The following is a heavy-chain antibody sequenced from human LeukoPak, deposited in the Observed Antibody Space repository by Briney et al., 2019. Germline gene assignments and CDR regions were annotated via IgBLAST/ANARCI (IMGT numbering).Heavy chain of an antibody. V-gene: IGHV4-59*12. Sequence: SETLSLTCTVSGGSISSYYWSWIRQPPGKGLEWIGYIYYSGGTNYNPSLKSRVTISIDTSKNQFSLRLSSVTAADTAVYYCARSADYGVYNWFDPWGPGTLVTVSS. D-gene: IGHD4-17*01. J-gene: IGHJ5*02. CDR3: ARSADYGVYNWFDP. CDR2: IYYSGGT. CDR1: GGSISSYY.